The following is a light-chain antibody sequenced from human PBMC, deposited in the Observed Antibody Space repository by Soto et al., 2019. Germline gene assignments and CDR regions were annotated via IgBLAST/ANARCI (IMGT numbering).Light chain of an antibody. Sequence: QSALTQPASVSGSPGHSITISCTGTSSDIGGYNYVSWYQQHPGKAPKLLIYEVSNRPSGVSDRFSGSKSGNTASLTISGLQAEDEADYYCNSYTRSNTLVVFGGGTKLTVL. CDR3: NSYTRSNTLVV. CDR1: SSDIGGYNY. J-gene: IGLJ2*01. V-gene: IGLV2-14*01. CDR2: EVS.